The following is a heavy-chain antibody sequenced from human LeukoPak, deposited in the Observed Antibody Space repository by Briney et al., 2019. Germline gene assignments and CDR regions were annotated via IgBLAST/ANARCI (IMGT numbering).Heavy chain of an antibody. CDR2: ISGSGGST. D-gene: IGHD6-13*01. CDR1: GFTFSSYA. CDR3: ARAHRAAGTGPFDH. V-gene: IGHV3-23*01. Sequence: PGGSLRLSCAASGFTFSSYAMSWVRQAPGKGLEWVSAISGSGGSTYYADSVKGRFTISRDNAKNSLYLQMNSLRAEDTAVYYCARAHRAAGTGPFDHWGQGTLVTVSS. J-gene: IGHJ4*02.